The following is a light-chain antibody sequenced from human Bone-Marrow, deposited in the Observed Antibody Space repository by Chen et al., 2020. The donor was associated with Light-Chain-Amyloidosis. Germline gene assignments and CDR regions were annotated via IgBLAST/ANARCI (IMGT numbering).Light chain of an antibody. Sequence: SYVLTQPSSVSVAPGHTATIACGGNNIVSTSVHWYQQTPGQAPLLVVYDDSDRPSGVPVRLAGGNSGNTATLTISRVEAGDEAEYYCQVWDRSGDRPVFGGGTKLTVL. CDR3: QVWDRSGDRPV. CDR1: NIVSTS. CDR2: DDS. J-gene: IGLJ3*02. V-gene: IGLV3-21*02.